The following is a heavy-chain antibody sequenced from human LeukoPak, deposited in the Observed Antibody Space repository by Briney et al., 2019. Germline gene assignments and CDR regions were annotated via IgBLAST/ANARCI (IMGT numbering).Heavy chain of an antibody. D-gene: IGHD5-12*01. J-gene: IGHJ4*02. CDR3: AKDGIIVAPYFDY. CDR1: GFTFSSYG. V-gene: IGHV3-30*02. Sequence: GGSLRLSCAASGFTFSSYGMHWVRQAPGKGLEWVAFIRYDGSNKYYADSVKGRFTISRDNSKNTLYLQMNSLKAEDTAVYYCAKDGIIVAPYFDYWGQGTLVTVSS. CDR2: IRYDGSNK.